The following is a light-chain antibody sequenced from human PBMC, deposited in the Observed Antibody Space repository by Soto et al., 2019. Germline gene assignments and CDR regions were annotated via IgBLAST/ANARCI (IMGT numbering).Light chain of an antibody. CDR3: QQYGSSPFT. V-gene: IGKV3-20*01. J-gene: IGKJ3*01. CDR1: QSVSSNF. CDR2: AAS. Sequence: EIVLTQSPGTLSLSPGEGATLSCRASQSVSSNFLAWYQQKPGQAPRLLIYAASSRATGISDRFIGSGSETDFTFTIRRLEPEDFAVYYCQQYGSSPFTFGPGTKVDLK.